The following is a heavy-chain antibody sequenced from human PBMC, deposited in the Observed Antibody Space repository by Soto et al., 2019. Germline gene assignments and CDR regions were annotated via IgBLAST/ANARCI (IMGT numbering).Heavy chain of an antibody. Sequence: GASVKASCKASGYSFDSFGISWVRQAKGQGLEWMGRVNAHNHITKYAQKFQGRVTITRDTSTSTDYMEVRSLRSDDTAVYYCARDSRVGANSDACDVWGQGTMVTVSS. CDR3: ARDSRVGANSDACDV. CDR2: VNAHNHIT. V-gene: IGHV1-18*01. J-gene: IGHJ3*01. CDR1: GYSFDSFG. D-gene: IGHD1-26*01.